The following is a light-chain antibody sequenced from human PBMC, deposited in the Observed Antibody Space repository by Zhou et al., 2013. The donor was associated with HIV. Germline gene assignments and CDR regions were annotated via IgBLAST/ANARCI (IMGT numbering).Light chain of an antibody. CDR1: QDISSW. J-gene: IGKJ3*01. Sequence: DIQMTQSPSSLSASVGDRVTITCRASQDISSWLAWYQQKPEKAPKLLIYATSSLHSGVPSRFSGTGFGTDSTLTISSLQPEDFATYYCQQSYSSPPXTFGPGTKVEI. V-gene: IGKV1D-16*01. CDR2: ATS. CDR3: QQSYSSPPXT.